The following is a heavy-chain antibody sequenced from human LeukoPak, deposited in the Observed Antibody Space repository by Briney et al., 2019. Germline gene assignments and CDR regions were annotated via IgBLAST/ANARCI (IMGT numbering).Heavy chain of an antibody. CDR1: GFTFSSYV. CDR3: AREKPGTYYFDY. CDR2: ILYDGSNI. J-gene: IGHJ4*02. V-gene: IGHV3-30-3*01. D-gene: IGHD1-26*01. Sequence: GGSLRLSCAVPGFTFSSYVMHWVRQAPGKGLEWVAVILYDGSNIYYADSVKGRFTISRDNSKNTLYLQMYSLRAEDTAVCYCAREKPGTYYFDYWGQGILVTVSS.